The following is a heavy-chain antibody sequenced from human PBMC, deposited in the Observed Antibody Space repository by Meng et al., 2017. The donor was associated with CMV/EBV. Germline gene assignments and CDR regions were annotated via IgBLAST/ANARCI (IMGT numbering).Heavy chain of an antibody. CDR2: IIPIFGTA. D-gene: IGHD3-22*01. J-gene: IGHJ4*02. CDR3: ARIYDSSGYYNYYFDY. Sequence: QVQVGQSGAEVEKAGSSVKVSCKASGGTFSSYAISWVRQAPGQGLEWMGGIIPIFGTANYAQKFQGRVTITADESTSIAYMELSSLRSEDTAVYYCARIYDSSGYYNYYFDYWGQGTLVTVSS. CDR1: GGTFSSYA. V-gene: IGHV1-69*12.